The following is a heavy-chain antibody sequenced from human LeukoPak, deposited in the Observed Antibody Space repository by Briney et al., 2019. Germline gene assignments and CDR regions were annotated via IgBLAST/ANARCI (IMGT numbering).Heavy chain of an antibody. V-gene: IGHV4-59*01. D-gene: IGHD5-18*01. CDR1: GGSISSYY. Sequence: KSSETLSLTCTVSGGSISSYYGSWIRQPPGKGLEWIGYIYYSGSTNYNPSLKSRVTISVDTSKNQFSLKLSSVTAADTAVYYCASYANSYGTSDYWGQGTLVTVSS. CDR2: IYYSGST. J-gene: IGHJ4*02. CDR3: ASYANSYGTSDY.